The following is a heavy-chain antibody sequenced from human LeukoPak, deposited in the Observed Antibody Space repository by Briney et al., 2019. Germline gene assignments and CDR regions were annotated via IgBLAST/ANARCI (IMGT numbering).Heavy chain of an antibody. J-gene: IGHJ6*02. CDR3: ARVRDNYGMDV. D-gene: IGHD5-24*01. V-gene: IGHV1-2*02. CDR1: GYTFTGHY. CDR2: INPNSGKT. Sequence: ASVKVSCKASGYTFTGHYIHWVRQAPGQGLEWMGWINPNSGKTNYPQKFQGRVTMTRDTSISSVYMELSRLRSDDTAVYYCARVRDNYGMDVWGQGTTVIVSS.